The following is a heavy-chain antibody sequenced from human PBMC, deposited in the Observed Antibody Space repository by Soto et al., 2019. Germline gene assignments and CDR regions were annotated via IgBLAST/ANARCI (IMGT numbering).Heavy chain of an antibody. D-gene: IGHD1-26*01. Sequence: GSLRLSCAASGFAFSNYVMSWVRQAPGQGLEWVSAITAGGTSTYFADSVKGRFTISRDDSKNTVFLQMNSLRAEDTAIYYCARRGVGTYYYYMDGWGKGNTVTVSS. CDR1: GFAFSNYV. CDR3: ARRGVGTYYYYMDG. CDR2: ITAGGTST. V-gene: IGHV3-23*01. J-gene: IGHJ6*03.